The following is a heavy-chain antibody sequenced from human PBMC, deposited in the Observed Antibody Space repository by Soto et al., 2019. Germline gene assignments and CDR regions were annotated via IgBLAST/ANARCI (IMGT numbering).Heavy chain of an antibody. CDR1: GLHIGDLS. Sequence: RLPSVASGLHIGDLSMHRVSKTPGKGLEWVTSITCSSSYIYYADSVKGRFTVSRDNSRNTLYLQMNSLRAEDTAVYYCADIGGYDSVGGAYWGQGALVTVSS. CDR3: ADIGGYDSVGGAY. CDR2: ITCSSSYI. D-gene: IGHD3-16*01. V-gene: IGHV3-21*06. J-gene: IGHJ4*02.